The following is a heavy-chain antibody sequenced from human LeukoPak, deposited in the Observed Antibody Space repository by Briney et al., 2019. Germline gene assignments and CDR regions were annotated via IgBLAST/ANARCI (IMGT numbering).Heavy chain of an antibody. Sequence: SETLSLTCAVYGGSFSGYYWSWIRQPPGKGLEWIGEINHSGSTNYNPSLKSRVTISVDTSKNQFSLKLSSVTAADTAVYYCARQGVGTYDYGDEGYYMDVWGKGTTVTISS. CDR2: INHSGST. CDR3: ARQGVGTYDYGDEGYYMDV. V-gene: IGHV4-34*01. D-gene: IGHD4-17*01. CDR1: GGSFSGYY. J-gene: IGHJ6*03.